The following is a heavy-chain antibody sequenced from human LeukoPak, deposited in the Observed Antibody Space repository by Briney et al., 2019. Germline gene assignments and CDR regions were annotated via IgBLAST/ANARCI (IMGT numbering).Heavy chain of an antibody. CDR1: GFTFSSYA. Sequence: PGGSLRLSCAASGFTFSSYAMSWVRQAPGKGLEWVSAISGSGGSTYYADSVKGRFTISRDNAKNSLYLQMNSLRAEDTAVYYCARGITMVRDYGMDVWGKGTTATVSS. CDR3: ARGITMVRDYGMDV. D-gene: IGHD3-10*01. J-gene: IGHJ6*04. V-gene: IGHV3-23*01. CDR2: ISGSGGST.